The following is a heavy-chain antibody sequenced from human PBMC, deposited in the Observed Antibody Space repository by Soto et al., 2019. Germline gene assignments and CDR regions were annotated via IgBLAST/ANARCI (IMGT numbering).Heavy chain of an antibody. V-gene: IGHV3-53*04. CDR1: GFTVSSNY. D-gene: IGHD2-2*01. CDR2: IYSGGST. J-gene: IGHJ3*02. CDR3: ASGLGYCSSTSCYDAFDI. Sequence: PGGSLRLSCAASGFTVSSNYMSWVRQAPGKGLEWVSVIYSGGSTYYADPVKGRFTISRHNSKNTLYLQMNSLRAEDTAVYYCASGLGYCSSTSCYDAFDIWGQGTMVTVSS.